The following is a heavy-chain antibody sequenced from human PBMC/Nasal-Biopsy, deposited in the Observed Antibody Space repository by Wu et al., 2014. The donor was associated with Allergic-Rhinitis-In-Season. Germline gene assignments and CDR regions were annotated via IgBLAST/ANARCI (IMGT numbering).Heavy chain of an antibody. J-gene: IGHJ4*02. CDR3: ARHRGTSPDWFFAY. D-gene: IGHD3-9*01. Sequence: TLSLTCTVSGGSISRYHWTWFRQPPGKGLEWIGYIYHTGITTYNPSFKSRVTLSVDTSRNQFSLRLTSVTAADTAVYYCARHRGTSPDWFFAYWGQGTLVTVSS. V-gene: IGHV4-59*08. CDR2: IYHTGIT. CDR1: GGSISRYH.